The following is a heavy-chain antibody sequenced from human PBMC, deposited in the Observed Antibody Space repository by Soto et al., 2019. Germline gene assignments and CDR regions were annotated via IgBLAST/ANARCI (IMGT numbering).Heavy chain of an antibody. D-gene: IGHD5-18*01. J-gene: IGHJ4*02. CDR1: GYTFSTYY. Sequence: QVQLVQSGAEVRKPGASVKVSCKASGYTFSTYYIDWVRLAPGQGLEWMGIINPNTGNTDYAQKFQGRVSMTRDTSTSTVYMELSSLRSEDTAVYYCARDAGTPMARYYFDYWGQGTLVAVSS. CDR3: ARDAGTPMARYYFDY. CDR2: INPNTGNT. V-gene: IGHV1-46*01.